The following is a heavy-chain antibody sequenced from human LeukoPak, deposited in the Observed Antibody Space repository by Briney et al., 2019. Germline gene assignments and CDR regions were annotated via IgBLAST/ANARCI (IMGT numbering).Heavy chain of an antibody. Sequence: HPGGSLRLSCAASGFTFSHYWMHWVRQAPGKGLVWVSRIKSDGSSTDYADSVKGRFTISRDNAKNTLYLQMHSLRAEDMAVYYCARGYYYDSSGYDPFGDYWGQGTLVTVSS. D-gene: IGHD3-22*01. CDR2: IKSDGSST. CDR1: GFTFSHYW. CDR3: ARGYYYDSSGYDPFGDY. V-gene: IGHV3-74*01. J-gene: IGHJ4*02.